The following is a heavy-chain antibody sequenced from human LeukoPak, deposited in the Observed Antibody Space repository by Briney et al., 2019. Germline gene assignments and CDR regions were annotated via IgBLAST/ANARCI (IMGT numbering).Heavy chain of an antibody. CDR3: ARDSQSSGYSSGWYPFGYYYYGMDV. D-gene: IGHD6-19*01. J-gene: IGHJ6*02. CDR1: GFTFRNYW. CDR2: ISYDGSNK. V-gene: IGHV3-30*03. Sequence: GGSLRLSCAASGFTFRNYWMSWVRQAPGKGLEWVAVISYDGSNKYYADSVKGRFTISRDNSKNTLYLQMNSLRAEDTAVYYCARDSQSSGYSSGWYPFGYYYYGMDVWGQGTTVTVSS.